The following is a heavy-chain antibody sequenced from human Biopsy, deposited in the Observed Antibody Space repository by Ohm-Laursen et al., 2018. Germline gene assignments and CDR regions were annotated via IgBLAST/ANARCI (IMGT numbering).Heavy chain of an antibody. V-gene: IGHV1-18*01. Sequence: SVKVSCKASGYTFSSYGINWVRQAPGQGLEWMGWINTENGNTIYAQNLQGRVTMTADTSTSTAYMEVTSLRSDDTAVYYCARAKLEPVYYYYGMDVWGQGTTVTVSS. CDR3: ARAKLEPVYYYYGMDV. J-gene: IGHJ6*02. CDR2: INTENGNT. D-gene: IGHD1-1*01. CDR1: GYTFSSYG.